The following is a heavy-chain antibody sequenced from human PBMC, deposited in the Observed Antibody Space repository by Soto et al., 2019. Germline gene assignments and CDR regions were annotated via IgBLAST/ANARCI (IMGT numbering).Heavy chain of an antibody. D-gene: IGHD5-18*01. J-gene: IGHJ5*02. V-gene: IGHV1-46*01. CDR1: GYTFTSYA. CDR2: INPSGGST. CDR3: ARDPGSSDTAMVLWFDP. Sequence: ASVKVSCKASGYTFTSYAMHWVRQAPGQRLEWMGIINPSGGSTSYAQKFQGRVTMTRDTSTSTVYMGLSSLRSEDTAVYYCARDPGSSDTAMVLWFDPWGQGTLVTVSS.